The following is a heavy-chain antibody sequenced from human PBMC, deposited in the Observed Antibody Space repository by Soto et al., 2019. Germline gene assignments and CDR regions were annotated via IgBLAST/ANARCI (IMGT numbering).Heavy chain of an antibody. J-gene: IGHJ4*02. V-gene: IGHV4-31*03. CDR3: ARSSGYDYVPLFDY. Sequence: SETLSLTCTVSGGSISSGGYYWSWIRQHPGKGLEWIGYIYYSGSTYYNPSFKSRVTISVDTSKNQFSLKLSSVTAADTAVYYCARSSGYDYVPLFDYWGQGTLVTVSS. D-gene: IGHD5-12*01. CDR1: GGSISSGGYY. CDR2: IYYSGST.